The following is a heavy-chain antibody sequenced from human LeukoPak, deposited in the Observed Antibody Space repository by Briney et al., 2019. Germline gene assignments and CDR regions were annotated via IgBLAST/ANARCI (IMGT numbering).Heavy chain of an antibody. J-gene: IGHJ6*02. CDR1: GFTFNTYA. CDR3: AKGPYRGNDFSYYYGMDV. CDR2: IYSGGST. V-gene: IGHV3-23*03. D-gene: IGHD5-12*01. Sequence: PGGSLRLSCAASGFTFNTYAMSWVRQAPGKGLEWVSVIYSGGSTYYADSVKGRFTISRDNSKHTLYLQMNSLRAEDTAAYYCAKGPYRGNDFSYYYGMDVWGQGTTVTVSS.